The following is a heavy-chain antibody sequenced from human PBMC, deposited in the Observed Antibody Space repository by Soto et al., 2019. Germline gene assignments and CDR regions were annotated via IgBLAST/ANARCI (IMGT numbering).Heavy chain of an antibody. CDR3: ARDRAPYGDYGY. CDR1: GGSISSYY. Sequence: PSETLSLTCTVSGGSISSYYWSWIRQPPGKGLEWIGYIYYSGSTNYNPSLKSRVTISVDTSKNQFSLKLSSVTAADTAVYYCARDRAPYGDYGYWGQGTLVTVSS. CDR2: IYYSGST. J-gene: IGHJ4*02. V-gene: IGHV4-59*01. D-gene: IGHD4-17*01.